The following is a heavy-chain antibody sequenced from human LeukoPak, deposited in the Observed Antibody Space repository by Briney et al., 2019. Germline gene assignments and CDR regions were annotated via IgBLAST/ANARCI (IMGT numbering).Heavy chain of an antibody. CDR2: ISNNGGYT. CDR3: ARGRYFDY. CDR1: GFTFSSSA. J-gene: IGHJ4*02. V-gene: IGHV3-23*01. Sequence: RGSLRLSCAASGFTFSSSAMSWVRQAPGKGLEWVSAISNNGGYTYYADSVKGRFTISRDNARNSLYLQINSLRAEDTAVYHCARGRYFDYWGQGTLVTVSS.